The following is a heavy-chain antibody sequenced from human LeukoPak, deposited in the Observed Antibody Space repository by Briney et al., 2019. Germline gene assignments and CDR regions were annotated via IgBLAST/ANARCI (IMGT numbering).Heavy chain of an antibody. CDR3: AKADSSGWYSQGDY. CDR1: GFSFSTYW. CDR2: INSDGTLI. D-gene: IGHD6-19*01. Sequence: PGGSLRLSCVASGFSFSTYWMHWVRQAPGKGLLWVSRINSDGTLISYADSVKGRFTISRDNAKNSLYLQMNSLRAEDTALYYCAKADSSGWYSQGDYWGQGTLVTVSS. J-gene: IGHJ4*02. V-gene: IGHV3-74*01.